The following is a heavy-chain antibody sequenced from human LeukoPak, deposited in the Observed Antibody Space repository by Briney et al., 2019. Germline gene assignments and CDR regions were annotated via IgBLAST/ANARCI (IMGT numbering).Heavy chain of an antibody. J-gene: IGHJ6*02. D-gene: IGHD5-18*01. CDR3: AKMDARTTAMRGMDV. CDR1: GFTFSSYA. CDR2: ISGSGGST. Sequence: GGSLRLSCAASGFTFSSYAMSWVRQAPGKGLEWVSAISGSGGSTYYADSVKGRFTISRDNSKNTLYLQMNSLRAEDTAVYYCAKMDARTTAMRGMDVWGQGTTVTASS. V-gene: IGHV3-23*01.